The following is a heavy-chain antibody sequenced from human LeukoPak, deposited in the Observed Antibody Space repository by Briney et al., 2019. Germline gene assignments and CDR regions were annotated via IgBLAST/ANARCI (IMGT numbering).Heavy chain of an antibody. Sequence: PGGSLRLSCAASGFTFSSYAMHWVRQAPGKGLEWVAVISYDGSNKYYADSVKGRFTISRDNSKNTLYLQMNSLRAEDTAVYYCAKENRLRVVPAAQFDYWGQGTLVTVSS. CDR2: ISYDGSNK. J-gene: IGHJ4*02. CDR3: AKENRLRVVPAAQFDY. D-gene: IGHD2-2*01. V-gene: IGHV3-30-3*01. CDR1: GFTFSSYA.